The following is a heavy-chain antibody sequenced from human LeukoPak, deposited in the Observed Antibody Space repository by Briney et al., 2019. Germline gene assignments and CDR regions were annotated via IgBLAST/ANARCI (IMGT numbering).Heavy chain of an antibody. D-gene: IGHD1-26*01. CDR3: ARHQWVPAFDI. J-gene: IGHJ3*02. Sequence: SETLSLTCTVSGGSISTFYWNWIRQPLGKGLEWIGYIYYSGSTNYNPSLESRVTISVDTSKNQFSLKLSSVTAADTAVYFCARHQWVPAFDIWGQGTMVTVSS. V-gene: IGHV4-59*08. CDR2: IYYSGST. CDR1: GGSISTFY.